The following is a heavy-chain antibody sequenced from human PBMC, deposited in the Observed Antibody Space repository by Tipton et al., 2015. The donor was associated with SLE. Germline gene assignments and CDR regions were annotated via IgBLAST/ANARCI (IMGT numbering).Heavy chain of an antibody. CDR3: ARGGASSIWFDP. Sequence: TLSLTCTVSGGSISSGGYYWTWIRQHPGKGLEWIGYISHSGSTLYNPSLKSRVTISVDTSKNQFSLKLTSVTAADTAVYYCARGGASSIWFDPWGQGILVTVSS. D-gene: IGHD6-6*01. CDR1: GGSISSGGYY. J-gene: IGHJ5*02. CDR2: ISHSGST. V-gene: IGHV4-31*03.